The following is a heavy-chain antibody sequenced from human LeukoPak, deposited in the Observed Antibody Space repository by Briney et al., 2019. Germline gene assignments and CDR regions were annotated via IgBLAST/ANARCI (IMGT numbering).Heavy chain of an antibody. J-gene: IGHJ4*02. CDR3: AREPPRGRGSYYFDY. Sequence: GASVKVSCKPSGYTFTGYYMHWVRQAPGQGLEWMGWINPNSGATNYAQKFQGRVTVARDTSINTAYMELSRLRSDDTAAYYCAREPPRGRGSYYFDYWGQGTLVTVSS. CDR1: GYTFTGYY. D-gene: IGHD3-10*01. CDR2: INPNSGAT. V-gene: IGHV1-2*02.